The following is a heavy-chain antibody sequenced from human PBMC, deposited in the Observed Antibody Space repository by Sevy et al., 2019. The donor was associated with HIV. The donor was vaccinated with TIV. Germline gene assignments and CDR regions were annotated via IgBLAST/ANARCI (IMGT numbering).Heavy chain of an antibody. CDR2: CDPEDGKT. CDR1: GHTLSEFA. CDR3: ATTKDYYDSSGYPFDY. Sequence: ASVKVSCKVSGHTLSEFAMHWVRLAPGKGLEWMGTCDPEDGKTLHAQKFQGRVTMTADTSTDTAYMEVNNLRSEDTAVYYCATTKDYYDSSGYPFDYWGQGTLVTVSS. V-gene: IGHV1-24*01. J-gene: IGHJ4*02. D-gene: IGHD3-22*01.